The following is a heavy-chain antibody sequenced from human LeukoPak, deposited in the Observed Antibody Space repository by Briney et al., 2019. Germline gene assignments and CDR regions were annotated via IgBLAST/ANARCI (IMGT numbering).Heavy chain of an antibody. Sequence: KPSETLSLTCAVYGGSFSGYYWSWIRQPPGKGLEWIGEINHSGSTNYNPSLKSRVTISVDTSKNQFSLKLSSVTAADTAVYYCARASWNWWFDPWGQGTLVTVSS. J-gene: IGHJ5*02. CDR3: ARASWNWWFDP. V-gene: IGHV4-34*01. CDR2: INHSGST. D-gene: IGHD1-7*01. CDR1: GGSFSGYY.